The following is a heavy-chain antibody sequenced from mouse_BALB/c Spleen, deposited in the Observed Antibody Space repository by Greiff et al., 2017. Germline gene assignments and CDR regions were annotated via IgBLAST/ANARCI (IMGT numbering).Heavy chain of an antibody. J-gene: IGHJ2*01. D-gene: IGHD1-1*01. CDR1: GFAFSSYD. CDR3: ARQGITTVVGGFDY. Sequence: EVMLVESGGGLVKPGGSLKLSCAASGFAFSSYDMSWVRQTPEKRLEWVAYISSGGGSTYYPDTVKGRFTISRDNAKNTLYLQMSSLKSEDTAMYYGARQGITTVVGGFDYWGQGTTLTVSS. CDR2: ISSGGGST. V-gene: IGHV5-12-1*01.